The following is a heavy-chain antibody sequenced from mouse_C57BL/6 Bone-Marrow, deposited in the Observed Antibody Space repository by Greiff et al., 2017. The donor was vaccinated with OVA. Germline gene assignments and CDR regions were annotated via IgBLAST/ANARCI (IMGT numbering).Heavy chain of an antibody. CDR2: IDPYDSYT. Sequence: QVQLKQPGAELVKPGASVKLSCKASGYTFTSYWMQWVKQRPGQGLEWIGEIDPYDSYTNYNQKFKGKATLTVDTSSITAYMQLSSLTSEDSAVYYCARVPDGYFDYWGQGTTLTVSS. CDR3: ARVPDGYFDY. V-gene: IGHV1-50*01. CDR1: GYTFTSYW. D-gene: IGHD2-3*01. J-gene: IGHJ2*01.